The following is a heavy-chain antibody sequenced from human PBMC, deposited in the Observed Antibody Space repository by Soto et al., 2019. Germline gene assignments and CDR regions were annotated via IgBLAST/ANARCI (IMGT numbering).Heavy chain of an antibody. CDR1: GFTVSSNY. CDR3: ARDPYGDHGVVDY. CDR2: IYSGGST. Sequence: GGSLRLSCAASGFTVSSNYMSWVRQAPGKGLEWVSVIYSGGSTYYADSVKGRFTISRDNSKNTLYLQMNSLRAEDTAVYYCARDPYGDHGVVDYWGQGTLVTVSS. D-gene: IGHD4-17*01. V-gene: IGHV3-66*01. J-gene: IGHJ4*02.